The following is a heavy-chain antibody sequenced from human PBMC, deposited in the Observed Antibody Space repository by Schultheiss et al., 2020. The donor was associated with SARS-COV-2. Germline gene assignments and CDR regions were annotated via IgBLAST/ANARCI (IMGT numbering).Heavy chain of an antibody. Sequence: LSLTCTVSGGSINSYYWSWIRQPAGEGLEWIGRIYSSGSSSYNPSLKSRVTMSEDTSKNQLSLNLRSVTAADTAVYYCARSSYEYGSFDHWGQGALVTVSS. CDR2: IYSSGSS. D-gene: IGHD2-2*01. CDR3: ARSSYEYGSFDH. J-gene: IGHJ4*02. CDR1: GGSINSYY. V-gene: IGHV4-4*07.